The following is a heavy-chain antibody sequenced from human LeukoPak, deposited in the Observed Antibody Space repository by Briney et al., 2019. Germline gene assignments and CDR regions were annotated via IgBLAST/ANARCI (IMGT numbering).Heavy chain of an antibody. CDR3: AKDTGRYQLQFNY. Sequence: GGSLRLSCAASGFTFDDYAMHWVRQAPGKGLEWVSGISWNSGSIGYADSVKGRFTISRDNAKNSLYLQMNSLRAEDTALYYCAKDTGRYQLQFNYWGQGTLVTVSS. CDR1: GFTFDDYA. CDR2: ISWNSGSI. J-gene: IGHJ4*02. D-gene: IGHD2-2*01. V-gene: IGHV3-9*01.